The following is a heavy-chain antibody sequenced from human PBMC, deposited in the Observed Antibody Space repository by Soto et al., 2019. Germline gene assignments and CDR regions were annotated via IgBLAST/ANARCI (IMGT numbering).Heavy chain of an antibody. CDR2: IYYSGST. V-gene: IGHV4-59*01. J-gene: IGHJ4*02. Sequence: SETLSLTCTVSGVSISSYYWRWIRQPPGKGLEWIGYIYYSGSTNYNPSLRSRVTLSVDTSKNQFSLRLRSVTTADTAVYYCARESGSYDPLDYWGQGTLVTVSS. CDR1: GVSISSYY. D-gene: IGHD1-26*01. CDR3: ARESGSYDPLDY.